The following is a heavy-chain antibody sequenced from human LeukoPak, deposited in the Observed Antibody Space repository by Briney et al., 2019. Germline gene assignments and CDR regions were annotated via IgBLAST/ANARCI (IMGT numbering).Heavy chain of an antibody. CDR2: ISYDGTNK. CDR3: ARRNHYESKESDY. V-gene: IGHV3-30*03. J-gene: IGHJ4*02. D-gene: IGHD3-22*01. CDR1: GFTFSSYW. Sequence: PGGSLRLSCAASGFTFSSYWMSWVRQAPGKGLEWVALISYDGTNKYYGDSVKGRFTISRDNSKNTVYLQMNSLRVEDTAFYYCARRNHYESKESDYWGQGTLVTVSS.